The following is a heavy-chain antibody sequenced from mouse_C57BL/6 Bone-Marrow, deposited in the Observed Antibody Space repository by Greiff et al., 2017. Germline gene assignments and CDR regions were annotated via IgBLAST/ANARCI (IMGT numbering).Heavy chain of an antibody. V-gene: IGHV1-59*01. CDR1: GYTFTSYW. J-gene: IGHJ4*01. CDR3: ARGNF. Sequence: QVQLQQPGAELVRPGTSVKLSCKASGYTFTSYWMHWVKQRPGQGLEWIGVIDPSDSYTNYNQKFKGKATLTVDTSSSTAYMQLSRRTSEDSAVDYCARGNFWGQGTTVTVSS. CDR2: IDPSDSYT.